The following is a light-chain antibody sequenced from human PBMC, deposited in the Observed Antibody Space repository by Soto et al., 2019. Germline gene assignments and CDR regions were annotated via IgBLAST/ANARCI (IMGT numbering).Light chain of an antibody. Sequence: EIVLTQSPGTLSLSPGERATLSCRASQSVTSSFLAWYQQSPGQAPRLLIYRASSRAAGIPDRFCGSGSGTDFTLTISRLEPEDFAVYYCQQWGTFGQGTKVDIK. CDR2: RAS. J-gene: IGKJ1*01. V-gene: IGKV3-20*01. CDR1: QSVTSSF. CDR3: QQWGT.